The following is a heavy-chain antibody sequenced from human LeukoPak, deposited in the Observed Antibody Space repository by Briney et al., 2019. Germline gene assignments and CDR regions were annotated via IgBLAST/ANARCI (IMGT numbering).Heavy chain of an antibody. D-gene: IGHD2-15*01. V-gene: IGHV3-30*18. J-gene: IGHJ3*01. CDR2: ISYDGRNK. CDR1: GFTFNNHD. Sequence: GGSLRLSCAASGFTFNNHDMHWVRQAPGKGLEWVAGISYDGRNKYYADSVKGRFTISRDNSKNTLNLQMNSLRAEDTAVYYCAKPRDIDSWAFDVWGQGTMVTVS. CDR3: AKPRDIDSWAFDV.